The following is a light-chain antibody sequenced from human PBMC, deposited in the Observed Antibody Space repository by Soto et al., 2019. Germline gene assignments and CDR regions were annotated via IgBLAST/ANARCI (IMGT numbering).Light chain of an antibody. CDR3: QQYNSYSLA. CDR2: KAS. J-gene: IGKJ1*01. Sequence: DIQMTQSPSTLSASVGDRVTITYRASQSISSWLAWYQQKPGKAPKLLIYKASSLESGVPSRFSGSGSGTEFTLTISSLQPDDFATYYCQQYNSYSLAFGQGTKVDIK. V-gene: IGKV1-5*03. CDR1: QSISSW.